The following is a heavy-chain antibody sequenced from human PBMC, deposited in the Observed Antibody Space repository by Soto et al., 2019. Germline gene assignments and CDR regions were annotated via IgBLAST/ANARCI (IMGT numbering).Heavy chain of an antibody. CDR2: MNSDGSII. CDR1: GYTFGNHW. CDR3: ATAEVDY. V-gene: IGHV3-74*01. J-gene: IGHJ4*02. Sequence: GESLRLSCAVAGYTFGNHWMHWVRQAPGKGLEWVSRMNSDGSIINYADSVKGRFTVSRDNAKNTLYLQMNSLRVEDTAVYYCATAEVDYWGPGTLVTVSS.